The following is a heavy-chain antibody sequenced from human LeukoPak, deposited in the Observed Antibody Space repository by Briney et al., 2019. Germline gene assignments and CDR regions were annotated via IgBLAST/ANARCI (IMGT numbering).Heavy chain of an antibody. Sequence: SETLSLTCAVSGYSISSGYYWGWIRQPAGKGLEWIGRIYTSGSTNYNPSLKSRVTMSVDTSKNQFSLKLSSVTAADTAVYYCARDGEYYYGSGYYYMDVWGKGTTVTVSS. J-gene: IGHJ6*03. D-gene: IGHD3-10*01. CDR2: IYTSGST. V-gene: IGHV4-4*07. CDR3: ARDGEYYYGSGYYYMDV. CDR1: GYSISSGYY.